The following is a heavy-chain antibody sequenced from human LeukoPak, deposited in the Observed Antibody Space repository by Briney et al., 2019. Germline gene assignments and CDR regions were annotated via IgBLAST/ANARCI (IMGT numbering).Heavy chain of an antibody. Sequence: GGSLRLSCAASRFTFSSYAMTWVRQAPGEGLEWVSGISCSGGSTYYADSVKGRFTISRDNSKNTLYLQMNSLRAEDTAVYYCAKDLYGDYYGFDPWGQGTLVTVSS. CDR2: ISCSGGST. V-gene: IGHV3-23*01. D-gene: IGHD4-17*01. CDR3: AKDLYGDYYGFDP. J-gene: IGHJ5*02. CDR1: RFTFSSYA.